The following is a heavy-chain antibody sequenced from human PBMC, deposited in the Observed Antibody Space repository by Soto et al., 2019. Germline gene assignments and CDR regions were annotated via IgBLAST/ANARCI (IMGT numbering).Heavy chain of an antibody. CDR3: ATPYYYNH. J-gene: IGHJ4*02. Sequence: GGSLRLSCAASGFMFSAYTMSWVRQAPGKGLEWLSSITSNSDHIDYADSVRGRFTVSRDNARKSLYLQMDSPGAEDTGVYYCATPYYYNHWGPGTLVTVSS. CDR2: ITSNSDHI. CDR1: GFMFSAYT. V-gene: IGHV3-21*01.